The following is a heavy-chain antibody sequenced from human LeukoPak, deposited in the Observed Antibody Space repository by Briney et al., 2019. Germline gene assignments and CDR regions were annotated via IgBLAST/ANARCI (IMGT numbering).Heavy chain of an antibody. Sequence: GESLKISCKGSGYRFTSDWIGWVRQMPGKSLERMWIIYPGDSDTRYSPSFQGQVTISADKSISTAYLQWSSLKASDTAMYYCARKYGSGNQAFDIWGPGTMVTVSS. CDR3: ARKYGSGNQAFDI. CDR1: GYRFTSDW. V-gene: IGHV5-51*01. J-gene: IGHJ3*02. CDR2: IYPGDSDT. D-gene: IGHD3-10*01.